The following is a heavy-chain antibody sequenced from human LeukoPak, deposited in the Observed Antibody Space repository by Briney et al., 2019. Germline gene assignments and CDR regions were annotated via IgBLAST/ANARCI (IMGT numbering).Heavy chain of an antibody. CDR3: AKDSGSWYFDY. V-gene: IGHV3-23*01. D-gene: IGHD6-13*01. CDR1: GFTFSSYA. CDR2: ISGSGGST. J-gene: IGHJ4*02. Sequence: GGSLRLSCAASGFTFSSYAMSWVRRAPGKGLEWVSAISGSGGSTYYADSVKGRFTISRDNSKNSLYLQMNSLRAEDTALYYCAKDSGSWYFDYWGQGTLVTVSS.